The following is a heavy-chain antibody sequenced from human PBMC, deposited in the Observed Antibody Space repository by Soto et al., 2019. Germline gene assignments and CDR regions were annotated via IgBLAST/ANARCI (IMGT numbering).Heavy chain of an antibody. CDR2: IDPSDSYT. J-gene: IGHJ6*02. D-gene: IGHD1-1*01. V-gene: IGHV5-10-1*01. CDR3: ARLGRKWLERLRYGMDV. Sequence: PGESLKISCKGSGYSFTSYWISWVRQMPGKGLEWMGRIDPSDSYTNYSPSFQGHVTISADKSISNAYLQWSSLKASDTAMYYCARLGRKWLERLRYGMDVWGQGTTVTVSS. CDR1: GYSFTSYW.